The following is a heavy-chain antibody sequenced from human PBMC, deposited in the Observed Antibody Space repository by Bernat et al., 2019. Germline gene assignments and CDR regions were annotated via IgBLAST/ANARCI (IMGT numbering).Heavy chain of an antibody. Sequence: EVQLLESGGGLVQPGGSLRLSCAASGFTFSSYAMSWVRQAPGKGLEWVSAISGCGGSTYYADSVKGRFTISRDNSKNTLYLQMNSLRAEDTAVYYCAKIMVRGVLTYYYYYGMDVWGQGTTVTVSS. CDR1: GFTFSSYA. V-gene: IGHV3-23*01. CDR3: AKIMVRGVLTYYYYYGMDV. J-gene: IGHJ6*02. D-gene: IGHD3-10*01. CDR2: ISGCGGST.